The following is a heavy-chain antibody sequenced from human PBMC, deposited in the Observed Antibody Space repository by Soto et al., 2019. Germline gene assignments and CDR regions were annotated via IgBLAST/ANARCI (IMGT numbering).Heavy chain of an antibody. D-gene: IGHD5-12*01. CDR1: GFTVSSYA. CDR3: AKDLGYRPGLDP. CDR2: ISGSGGST. J-gene: IGHJ5*02. Sequence: GGSLRLSCAASGFTVSSYAMSWVRQAPGKGLEWVSAISGSGGSTYYADSVKGRFTISRDNSKNTLYLQMNSLRAEDTAVYYCAKDLGYRPGLDPWGQGTLVTVSS. V-gene: IGHV3-23*01.